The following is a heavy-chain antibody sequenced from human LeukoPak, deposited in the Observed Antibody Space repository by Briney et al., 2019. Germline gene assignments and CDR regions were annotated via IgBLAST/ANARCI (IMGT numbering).Heavy chain of an antibody. Sequence: GGSLRLYCAASGLAFSSYGMHWVGQAPGNGLEWVAFIRYDETKKYYADSVKGRFTISRDNSKNTLYLQMNSLRAEDTAVFYCAKGDSSSWSAFEIWGQGTMVTVSS. J-gene: IGHJ3*02. CDR3: AKGDSSSWSAFEI. D-gene: IGHD6-13*01. CDR1: GLAFSSYG. CDR2: IRYDETKK. V-gene: IGHV3-30*02.